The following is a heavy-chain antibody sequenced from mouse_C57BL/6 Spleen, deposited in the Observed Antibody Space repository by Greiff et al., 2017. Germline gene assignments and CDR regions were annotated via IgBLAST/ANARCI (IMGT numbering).Heavy chain of an antibody. CDR3: ARTVVGSDLDY. CDR1: GFTFTSYW. Sequence: QVQLQQPGAELVKPGASVKMSCTASGFTFTSYWITWVKQRPGQGLEWIGDIYPGSGSTNYNEKFKSKATLTVDTSSNTAYQQLSSLTSEDSAVVYCARTVVGSDLDYWGQGTTLTVSS. J-gene: IGHJ2*01. D-gene: IGHD1-1*02. V-gene: IGHV1-55*01. CDR2: IYPGSGST.